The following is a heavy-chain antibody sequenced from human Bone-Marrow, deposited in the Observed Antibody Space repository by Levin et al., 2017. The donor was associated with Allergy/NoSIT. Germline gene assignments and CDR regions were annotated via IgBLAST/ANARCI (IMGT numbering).Heavy chain of an antibody. D-gene: IGHD3-3*01. Sequence: PGGSLRLSCAASGFTFRTHGIHWVRQAPGKGLEWVAVVSHDGSKLFYANSVTGRFTISRDDSKNTVYLQMNSLRGEDTAMYYCAKDSGVVTLANWLDPWGQGTLVTVSS. CDR3: AKDSGVVTLANWLDP. J-gene: IGHJ5*02. V-gene: IGHV3-30*18. CDR1: GFTFRTHG. CDR2: VSHDGSKL.